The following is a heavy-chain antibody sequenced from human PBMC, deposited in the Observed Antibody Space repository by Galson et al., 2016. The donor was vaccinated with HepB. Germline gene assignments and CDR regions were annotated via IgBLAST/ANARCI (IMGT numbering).Heavy chain of an antibody. Sequence: SLRLSCAASGFTFSGFGMHWVRQGPGKGLEGVATVSYDGGNEYYADSVKGRFTISRDNANNTVYLQMNSLRPEDTCVYYCAKDRYYALDVWGQGTSIIVS. J-gene: IGHJ6*02. CDR3: AKDRYYALDV. CDR1: GFTFSGFG. CDR2: VSYDGGNE. D-gene: IGHD1-14*01. V-gene: IGHV3-30*18.